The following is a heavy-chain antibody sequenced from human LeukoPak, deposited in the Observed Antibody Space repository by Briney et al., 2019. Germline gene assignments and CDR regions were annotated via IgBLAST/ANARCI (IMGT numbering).Heavy chain of an antibody. CDR1: GGSSSDYY. V-gene: IGHV4-34*01. J-gene: IGHJ1*01. Sequence: KPSETLSLTCAVYGGSSSDYYWSWMRQPPGKGLEWIGEINHSGSTNYNPSLKSRVTISVDTSKNQFSLKLSSVTAADTAVYYCAYSSGYQQHWGQGTLVTVSS. CDR3: AYSSGYQQH. D-gene: IGHD3-22*01. CDR2: INHSGST.